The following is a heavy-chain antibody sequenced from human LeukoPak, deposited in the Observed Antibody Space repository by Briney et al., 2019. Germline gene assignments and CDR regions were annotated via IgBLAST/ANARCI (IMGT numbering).Heavy chain of an antibody. J-gene: IGHJ4*02. CDR2: INHSGNT. V-gene: IGHV4-34*01. Sequence: KASETLSLTCAVYGGSFSGYYWSWIRQPPGKGLEWIGEINHSGNTNYNPSLKSRVTISVDTSKNQFSLKLSSVTAADTAVYYCARARVEMATITVDYFDYWGQGTLVTVSS. CDR3: ARARVEMATITVDYFDY. CDR1: GGSFSGYY. D-gene: IGHD5-24*01.